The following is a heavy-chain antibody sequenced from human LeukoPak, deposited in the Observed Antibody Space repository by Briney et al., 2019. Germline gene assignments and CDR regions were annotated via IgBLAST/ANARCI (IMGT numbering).Heavy chain of an antibody. CDR3: ARARYDSRRYYLLGDY. Sequence: RGSLRPSCSASGFAFSLFCIKWVRQAPREGLGWGSLITSSRNYIIYGDSLEGRFTNSKDHAKNSLYLELNSLRAEDTAVYYCARARYDSRRYYLLGDYWRQGTLLTVSS. CDR2: ITSSRNYI. D-gene: IGHD3-22*01. J-gene: IGHJ4*02. V-gene: IGHV3-21*05. CDR1: GFAFSLFC.